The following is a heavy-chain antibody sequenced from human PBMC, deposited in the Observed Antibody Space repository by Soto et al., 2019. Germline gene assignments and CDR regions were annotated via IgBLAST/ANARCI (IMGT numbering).Heavy chain of an antibody. CDR3: ARGLVYGSGRNWLDP. J-gene: IGHJ5*02. CDR1: GYTITIYG. Sequence: ALVKVYCQASGYTITIYGISWVRQAPGQGLEWMGWISAYNGNTNYAQKLQGRVTMTTDTSTSTAYMEMSSLTSEDTAVYYCARGLVYGSGRNWLDPWGQGTQVTVSS. CDR2: ISAYNGNT. V-gene: IGHV1-18*01. D-gene: IGHD3-10*01.